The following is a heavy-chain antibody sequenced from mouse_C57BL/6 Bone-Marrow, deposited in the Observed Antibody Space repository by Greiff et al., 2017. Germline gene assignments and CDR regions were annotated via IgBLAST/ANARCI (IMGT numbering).Heavy chain of an antibody. Sequence: QVQLQQSGAELMKPGASVKLSCKATGYTFTGYWIEWVKQRPGHGLEWIGEILPGSGSTNYNEKFKGKATFTADTSSNTAYMQLSSLTTEDSAIYYCARWGYYGSSGGYYIDYGGQGTTLTVSS. J-gene: IGHJ2*01. D-gene: IGHD1-1*01. CDR1: GYTFTGYW. CDR2: ILPGSGST. V-gene: IGHV1-9*01. CDR3: ARWGYYGSSGGYYIDY.